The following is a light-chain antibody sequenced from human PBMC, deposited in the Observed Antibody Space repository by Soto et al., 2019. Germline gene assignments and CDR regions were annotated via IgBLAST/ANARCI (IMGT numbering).Light chain of an antibody. CDR1: SSDVGSYNL. CDR3: CSYARSSTLM. J-gene: IGLJ3*02. Sequence: QSVLTQPASVSGSPGQSITISCTGTSSDVGSYNLVSWYQQHPGKVPKLMIYEVSKRPSGVSNRFSGSKSGNTASLTISGLQTEDEADYYCCSYARSSTLMFGGGTKLTVL. CDR2: EVS. V-gene: IGLV2-23*02.